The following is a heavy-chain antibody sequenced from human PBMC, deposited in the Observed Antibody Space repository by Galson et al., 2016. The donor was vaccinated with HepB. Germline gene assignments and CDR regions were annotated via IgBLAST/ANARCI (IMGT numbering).Heavy chain of an antibody. Sequence: SLRLSCAASGFTVSNNYMRWVRQAPGKGLEWVSLIYSGGSTYYADSVKGRFTISRDSSKNTLYLQMNSLRAADTAVYYCASLKYSSGWYLEGTSWFDPWGQGTLVTVSS. V-gene: IGHV3-66*01. D-gene: IGHD6-19*01. CDR2: IYSGGST. CDR1: GFTVSNNY. CDR3: ASLKYSSGWYLEGTSWFDP. J-gene: IGHJ5*02.